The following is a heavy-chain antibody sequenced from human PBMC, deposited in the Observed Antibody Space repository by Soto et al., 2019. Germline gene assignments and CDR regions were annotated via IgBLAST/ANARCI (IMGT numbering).Heavy chain of an antibody. CDR3: ARILRFLEWLPVDY. CDR2: INHSGST. D-gene: IGHD3-3*01. Sequence: SETLSLTCAVYGGSFSGYYWSWIRQPPGKGLEWIGEINHSGSTNYNPSLKSRVTISVATSKNQFSLKLSSVTAADTAVYYCARILRFLEWLPVDYWGQGTLVTVSS. V-gene: IGHV4-34*01. CDR1: GGSFSGYY. J-gene: IGHJ4*02.